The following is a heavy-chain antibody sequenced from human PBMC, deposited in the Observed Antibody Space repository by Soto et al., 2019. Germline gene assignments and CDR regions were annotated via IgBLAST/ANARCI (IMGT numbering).Heavy chain of an antibody. Sequence: ASVKVSWKACGYTFTSYARHWVRQAHEQRHERTGWIHAGNGNTKYSQKFQGRVTITRDTSASTAYMELSSLRSEDTAVYYCARDTVVIYYYYGMDVWGQGTTVTVSS. D-gene: IGHD2-15*01. V-gene: IGHV1-3*01. CDR3: ARDTVVIYYYYGMDV. CDR1: GYTFTSYA. J-gene: IGHJ6*02. CDR2: IHAGNGNT.